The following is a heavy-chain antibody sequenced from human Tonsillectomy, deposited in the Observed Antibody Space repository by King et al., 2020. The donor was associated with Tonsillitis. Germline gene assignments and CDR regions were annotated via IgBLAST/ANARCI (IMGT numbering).Heavy chain of an antibody. Sequence: VQLQQWGAGLLKPSETLSLTCAVSGGSFSGYYWNWIRQPPGKGLEWIGEINHSGYTNYNPSIKSRVTVSLDTSKNQFSLKVSSVTAADTAVYYCAGHDGSGYFTSWGQGTLVTVSS. V-gene: IGHV4-34*01. CDR1: GGSFSGYY. J-gene: IGHJ4*02. CDR3: AGHDGSGYFTS. CDR2: INHSGYT. D-gene: IGHD3-22*01.